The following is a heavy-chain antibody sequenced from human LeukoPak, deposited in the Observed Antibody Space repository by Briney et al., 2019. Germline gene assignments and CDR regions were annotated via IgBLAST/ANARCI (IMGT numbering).Heavy chain of an antibody. J-gene: IGHJ4*02. CDR2: TSSSSSHT. V-gene: IGHV3-11*05. D-gene: IGHD5-18*01. CDR1: GFTFSDYY. CDR3: ARAASRGYSYGFDY. Sequence: GGSLRLFCAASGFTFSDYYMSWIRQAPGKGLEWVSYTSSSSSHTNYADSVKGRFTISRDNAKNSLYLQMNSLRAEGTAVYYCARAASRGYSYGFDYWGQGTLVTVSS.